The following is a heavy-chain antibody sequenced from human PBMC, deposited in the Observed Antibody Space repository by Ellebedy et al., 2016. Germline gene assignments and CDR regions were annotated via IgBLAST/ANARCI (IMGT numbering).Heavy chain of an antibody. D-gene: IGHD3-22*01. CDR1: GFTVNTYW. J-gene: IGHJ5*02. Sequence: GESLKISXAASGFTVNTYWMHWVRQAPGKGLVWVSRISPDGGSTSYVDSVKGRFTISRDNAKNSLYLQMNSLRAEDTAVYYCARETSYYYNPWGQGTLVTVSS. CDR3: ARETSYYYNP. CDR2: ISPDGGST. V-gene: IGHV3-74*01.